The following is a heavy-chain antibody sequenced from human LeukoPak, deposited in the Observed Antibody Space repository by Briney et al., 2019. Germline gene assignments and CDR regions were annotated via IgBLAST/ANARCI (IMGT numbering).Heavy chain of an antibody. CDR2: ISSSGSTI. Sequence: PGGSLRLSCAASGFTFSSYEMNWVRQAPGKGLEWVSYISSSGSTIYYADSVKGRFTISRDNAKNSLYLQMNSLRAEDTAIYYCARAGCSGGSCYKTTFDIWGQGTMVTVSS. V-gene: IGHV3-48*03. D-gene: IGHD2-15*01. CDR3: ARAGCSGGSCYKTTFDI. CDR1: GFTFSSYE. J-gene: IGHJ3*02.